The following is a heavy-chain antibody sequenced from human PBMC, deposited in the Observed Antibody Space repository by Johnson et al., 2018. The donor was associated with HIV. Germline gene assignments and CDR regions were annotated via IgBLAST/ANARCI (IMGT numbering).Heavy chain of an antibody. V-gene: IGHV3-66*01. CDR2: IGSTGTT. Sequence: VQLVESGGGLVQPGGSLRLSCAASGFTVSSNYMSWVRQAPGKGLEWLSIIGSTGTTFYADSVKGRFTISRDNSKDTVFLQMNSLRAEDTALYLCTRSGGGSTTFLDAFDIWGQDNGHRLF. CDR1: GFTVSSNY. CDR3: TRSGGGSTTFLDAFDI. D-gene: IGHD2-15*01. J-gene: IGHJ3*02.